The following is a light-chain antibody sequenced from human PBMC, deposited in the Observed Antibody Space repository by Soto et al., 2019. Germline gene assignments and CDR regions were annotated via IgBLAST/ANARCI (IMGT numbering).Light chain of an antibody. V-gene: IGKV1-17*01. CDR3: LQHHIYPFT. CDR1: QDIGNG. J-gene: IGKJ3*01. Sequence: DIPMTQSPSSLSASVGDRVTITCRASQDIGNGLGWFQQRPGKTPRRLIYAASNLQSGVPSRFSGSTSGAEFTLTITSLQPEDFATYYCLQHHIYPFTFGPGTKVDI. CDR2: AAS.